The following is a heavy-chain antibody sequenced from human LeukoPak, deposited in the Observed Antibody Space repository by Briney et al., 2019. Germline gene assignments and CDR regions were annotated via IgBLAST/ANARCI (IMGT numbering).Heavy chain of an antibody. D-gene: IGHD3-3*02. Sequence: ASVKVSCKASRNIHIDYYMHWVRQPPGQGLEWMGWIHPNSGDTKYAQKFQGRVTLTRDTSINTAYMDLSRLRSDDAALYFCAKGKLAVSGLDSWGQGSLVTVSS. CDR1: RNIHIDYY. V-gene: IGHV1-2*02. CDR3: AKGKLAVSGLDS. CDR2: IHPNSGDT. J-gene: IGHJ4*02.